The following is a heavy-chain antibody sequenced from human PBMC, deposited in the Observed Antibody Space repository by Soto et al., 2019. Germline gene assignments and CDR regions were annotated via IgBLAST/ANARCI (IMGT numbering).Heavy chain of an antibody. Sequence: WIRQTQGKGLEWIGEINHSGSTNYNPSLKSRVTISVDTSKNQFSLKLSSVTAADTAVYYCARYSYGYPLYYFDYWGQGTLVTVSS. V-gene: IGHV4-34*01. CDR2: INHSGST. CDR3: ARYSYGYPLYYFDY. J-gene: IGHJ4*02. D-gene: IGHD5-18*01.